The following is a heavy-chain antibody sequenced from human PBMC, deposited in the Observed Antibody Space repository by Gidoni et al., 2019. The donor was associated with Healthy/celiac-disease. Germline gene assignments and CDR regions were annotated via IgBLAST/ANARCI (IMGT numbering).Heavy chain of an antibody. Sequence: QVQLQQWGAGLLKPSETLYLTCAVYGGEYGYYWSWIRQPPGKGLEWIGEINHSGSTNYNPSLKSRVTISVDTSKNQFSLKLSSVTAADTAVYYCARAVVVVPAAMRNGLQIDYWGQGTLVTVSS. CDR3: ARAVVVVPAAMRNGLQIDY. J-gene: IGHJ4*02. D-gene: IGHD2-2*01. CDR2: INHSGST. CDR1: GGEYGYY. V-gene: IGHV4-34*01.